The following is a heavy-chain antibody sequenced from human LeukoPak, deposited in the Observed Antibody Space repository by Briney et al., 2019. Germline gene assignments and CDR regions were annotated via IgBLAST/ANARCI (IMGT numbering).Heavy chain of an antibody. CDR1: GYTFSSYA. CDR3: AKGRGTAVTSAANY. CDR2: ISGSGANT. J-gene: IGHJ4*02. Sequence: GGSLRLSCTASGYTFSSYAMTWVRQAPGEGLEWVSAISGSGANTYYADSVKGRFAASRDNSKDTLYLQMRSLRTEDTAVYYCAKGRGTAVTSAANYWGQGTLVTVSS. V-gene: IGHV3-23*01. D-gene: IGHD4-17*01.